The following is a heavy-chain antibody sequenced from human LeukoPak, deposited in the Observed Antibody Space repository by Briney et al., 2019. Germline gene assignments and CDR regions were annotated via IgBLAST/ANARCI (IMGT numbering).Heavy chain of an antibody. D-gene: IGHD3-10*01. CDR1: GFSFSSYS. CDR2: IQSKTDGGTT. CDR3: ATLTVRGVINI. V-gene: IGHV3-15*01. J-gene: IGHJ4*02. Sequence: GGSLRLSCVASGFSFSSYSMNWVRQAPGKGPEWVGRIQSKTDGGTTEYAAPVKGRFTISRDDSKTTLYLQMNSLKTEDTAVYYCATLTVRGVINIWGQGTLVTVSS.